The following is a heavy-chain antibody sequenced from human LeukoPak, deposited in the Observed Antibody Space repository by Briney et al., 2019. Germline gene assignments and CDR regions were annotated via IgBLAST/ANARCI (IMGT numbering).Heavy chain of an antibody. V-gene: IGHV4-59*08. CDR1: GGSIGTCY. J-gene: IGHJ6*03. D-gene: IGHD3-16*02. CDR3: ARHIGGGIEDMDV. Sequence: SETLSLTCTVSGGSIGTCYWSWVRQSPGKGLEWIGYIYVTGNRYNPYLQSRVTISVDTSRNQFFLKMSSVTAADTAVYYCARHIGGGIEDMDVWGKGTKVTVSS. CDR2: IYVTGN.